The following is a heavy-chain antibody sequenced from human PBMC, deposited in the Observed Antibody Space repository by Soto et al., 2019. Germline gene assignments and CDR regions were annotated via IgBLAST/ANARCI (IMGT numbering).Heavy chain of an antibody. Sequence: QLQLQESGSGLVKPSQTLSLTCAVSGGSLSSGGYAWSWIRQPPGKVREWIGYMYHSGSTYYNPSLKSRVTTSVARSQKQFSLKLSSVTAAYTAVYYWARVPDRWGQGTLVTVSS. J-gene: IGHJ5*02. D-gene: IGHD2-2*01. CDR3: ARVPDR. CDR2: MYHSGST. CDR1: GGSLSSGGYA. V-gene: IGHV4-30-2*01.